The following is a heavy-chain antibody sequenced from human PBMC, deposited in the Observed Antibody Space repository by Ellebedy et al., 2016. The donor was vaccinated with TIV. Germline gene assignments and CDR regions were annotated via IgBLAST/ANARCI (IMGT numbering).Heavy chain of an antibody. CDR3: ARDSGMFWWGMDV. D-gene: IGHD3-9*01. J-gene: IGHJ6*02. CDR1: GFTFSSYW. CDR2: IKQDGSEK. V-gene: IGHV3-7*03. Sequence: PGGSLRLSCAASGFTFSSYWMSWVRQAPGKGLEWVANIKQDGSEKYYVDSVKGRFTISRDNAKNSLYLQMNSLRAEDTAVYYCARDSGMFWWGMDVWGQGTTVTVSS.